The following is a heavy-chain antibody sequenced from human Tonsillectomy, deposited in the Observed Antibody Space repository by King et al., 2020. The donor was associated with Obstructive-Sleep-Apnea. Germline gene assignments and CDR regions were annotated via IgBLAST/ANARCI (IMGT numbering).Heavy chain of an antibody. V-gene: IGHV4-31*03. CDR3: ARDRGADYGKRGFS. D-gene: IGHD4-17*01. CDR2: IYYSGST. J-gene: IGHJ4*02. CDR1: GGSISSGGYY. Sequence: VQLQESGPGLVKPSQTLSLTCTVSGGSISSGGYYWSWIRQHPGKGLGWIGYIYYSGSTYYNPSLKRRVTISVDTSKNQFSLKLRTVTAADTAVYYCARDRGADYGKRGFSWGQGTLVTVSS.